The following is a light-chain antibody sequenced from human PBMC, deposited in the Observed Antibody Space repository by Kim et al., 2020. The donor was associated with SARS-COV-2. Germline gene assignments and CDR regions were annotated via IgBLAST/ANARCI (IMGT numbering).Light chain of an antibody. Sequence: QSVLTQPPSVSAAPGQKVTISCSGSISNIGNNYVSWYQKFPGTAPKLLIRDNHARPSGIPDRFSGSKSGTSATLGITGLQIEDEAVYFCGTWDSSLSAGRVFGGGTQLTVL. CDR3: GTWDSSLSAGRV. CDR1: ISNIGNNY. CDR2: DNH. J-gene: IGLJ3*02. V-gene: IGLV1-51*01.